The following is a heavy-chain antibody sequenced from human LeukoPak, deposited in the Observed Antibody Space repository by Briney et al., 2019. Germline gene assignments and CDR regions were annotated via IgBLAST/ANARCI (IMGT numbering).Heavy chain of an antibody. V-gene: IGHV3-30-3*01. J-gene: IGHJ4*02. CDR1: GFTFRNYD. D-gene: IGHD3-10*01. Sequence: GGSLRLSCAASGFTFRNYDIHWVRQAPGKGLEWVAVTSSDLNVKLYADSVKGRFTISRDNSRSTLYLQMNSLRPEDTAIYYCAREGYYGSGSPPSLYFDYWGQGTLVTVSS. CDR3: AREGYYGSGSPPSLYFDY. CDR2: TSSDLNVK.